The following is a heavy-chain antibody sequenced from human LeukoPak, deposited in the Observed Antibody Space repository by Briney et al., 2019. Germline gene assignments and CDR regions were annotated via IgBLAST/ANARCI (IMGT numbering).Heavy chain of an antibody. CDR2: INTNTGNP. Sequence: GASVKVSCKASGYTFTSYAMNWARQAPGQGLEWMGWINTNTGNPTYAQGFTGRFVFSLDTSVSTAYLQISSLKAEDTAVYYCARVKMATIVPLDEDYWGQGTLVTVSS. CDR1: GYTFTSYA. D-gene: IGHD5-24*01. V-gene: IGHV7-4-1*02. CDR3: ARVKMATIVPLDEDY. J-gene: IGHJ4*02.